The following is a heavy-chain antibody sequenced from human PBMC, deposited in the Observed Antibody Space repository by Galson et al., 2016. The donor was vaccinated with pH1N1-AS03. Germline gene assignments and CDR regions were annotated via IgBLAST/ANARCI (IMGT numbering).Heavy chain of an antibody. CDR1: GASISSSTYY. V-gene: IGHV4-61*02. Sequence: TLSLTCTVSGASISSSTYYWSWIRQPAGKGLEWIGRGYSSGHINYNPSLKGRVTISVDTSKNQFSLRLSSVTAADTAFYYCAREDGSTVISKFDYWGQGTLVTVSS. CDR3: AREDGSTVISKFDY. D-gene: IGHD5-24*01. CDR2: GYSSGHI. J-gene: IGHJ4*02.